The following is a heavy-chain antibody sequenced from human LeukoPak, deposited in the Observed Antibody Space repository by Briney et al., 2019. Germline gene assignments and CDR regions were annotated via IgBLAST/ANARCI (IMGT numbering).Heavy chain of an antibody. Sequence: GGSLRLSCVASGFTFSSYAMSWVRQAPGKGLEWVANMKGDGSEIHYVDSVKGRFTISRDNARNSLFLQMNGLRPEDTAVYYCARPAYTAAYDLWGQGTMVTVSS. J-gene: IGHJ3*01. V-gene: IGHV3-7*01. CDR2: MKGDGSEI. CDR3: ARPAYTAAYDL. CDR1: GFTFSSYA. D-gene: IGHD3-16*01.